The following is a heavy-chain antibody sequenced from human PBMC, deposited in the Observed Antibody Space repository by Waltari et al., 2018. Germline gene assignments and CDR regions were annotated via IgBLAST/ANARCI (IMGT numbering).Heavy chain of an antibody. Sequence: QLQLQESGPGLVTPSETLSLTCTVSGGSISSSSYYWGWIRQPPGKGLEWIGSIYYSGSTYYNPSLKSRVTISVDTSKNQFSLKLSSVTAADTAVYYCARQVSYSYGPHDAFDIWGQGTMVTVSS. CDR3: ARQVSYSYGPHDAFDI. V-gene: IGHV4-39*01. D-gene: IGHD5-18*01. CDR1: GGSISSSSYY. CDR2: IYYSGST. J-gene: IGHJ3*02.